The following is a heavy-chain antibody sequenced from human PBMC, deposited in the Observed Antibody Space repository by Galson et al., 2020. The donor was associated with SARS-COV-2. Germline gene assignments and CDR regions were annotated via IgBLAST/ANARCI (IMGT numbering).Heavy chain of an antibody. CDR1: GFTFGDYA. D-gene: IGHD3-10*01. CDR3: TRDYGSGSYYYDWWFEGGAFDI. V-gene: IGHV3-49*03. CDR2: IRSKAYGGTT. Sequence: GESLKISCTASGFTFGDYAMSWFRQAPGKGLEWVGFIRSKAYGGTTEYAASVQVRFTISRDDSKSIDQLQINSLKTEDTAVYYCTRDYGSGSYYYDWWFEGGAFDIWGQGTMVTVSS. J-gene: IGHJ3*02.